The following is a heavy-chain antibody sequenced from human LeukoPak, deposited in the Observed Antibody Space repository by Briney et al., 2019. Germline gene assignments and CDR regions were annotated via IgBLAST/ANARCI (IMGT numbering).Heavy chain of an antibody. CDR1: GFTFSFYW. D-gene: IGHD1-26*01. CDR3: ARGAHSGSYYFEH. J-gene: IGHJ4*02. Sequence: PGGSLRLSCAASGFTFSFYWMHWVRQAPGKGLVWVSRINSDGSSTTYADSVKGRFTASRDNAKNTLYLQMNSLRVEDAAVYYCARGAHSGSYYFEHWGQGTLVPVSS. CDR2: INSDGSST. V-gene: IGHV3-74*01.